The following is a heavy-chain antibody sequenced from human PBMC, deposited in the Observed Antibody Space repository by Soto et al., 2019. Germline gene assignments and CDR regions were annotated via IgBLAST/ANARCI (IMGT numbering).Heavy chain of an antibody. Sequence: QVQLVESGGGVVQPGRSLRLSCAASGFTFSSYAMHWVRQAPGKGLEWVAVISYDGSNKYYADSVKGRFTISRDNSKNTLYLQMNSLRAEDTAVYYCARGGSYSSSWYGVVDYRGQGTLVTVSS. V-gene: IGHV3-30-3*01. CDR2: ISYDGSNK. CDR3: ARGGSYSSSWYGVVDY. D-gene: IGHD6-13*01. CDR1: GFTFSSYA. J-gene: IGHJ4*02.